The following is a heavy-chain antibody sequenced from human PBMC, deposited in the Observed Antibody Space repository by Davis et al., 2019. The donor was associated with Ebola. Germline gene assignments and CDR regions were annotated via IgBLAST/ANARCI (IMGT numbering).Heavy chain of an antibody. CDR1: GFTFSSYA. CDR3: TRGLMGGFWYDPSGYLAGDPAFDY. D-gene: IGHD3-22*01. J-gene: IGHJ4*02. Sequence: PGGSLRLSCAASGFTFSSYAMNWVRQAPGKGLEWVSSISGSGNSPYHVDSVKGRFAISRDNSKNTLYLQMSSLRAEDTAIYFCTRGLMGGFWYDPSGYLAGDPAFDYWGQGTLVNVSS. V-gene: IGHV3-23*01. CDR2: ISGSGNSP.